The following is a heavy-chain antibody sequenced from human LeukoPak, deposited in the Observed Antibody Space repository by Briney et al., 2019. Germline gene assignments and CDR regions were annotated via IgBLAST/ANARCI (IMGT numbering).Heavy chain of an antibody. V-gene: IGHV4-39*07. CDR2: IYYSGST. D-gene: IGHD3-10*01. CDR1: GGSISSSSHY. Sequence: SETLSLTCTVSGGSISSSSHYWGWIREPPGKGLEWIGSIYYSGSTYYNPSLKSRVTISLDTSKNHFSPQLSALTAPGTAVYFCGRHPLRGWGQGTLVPLFS. CDR3: GRHPLRG. J-gene: IGHJ4*02.